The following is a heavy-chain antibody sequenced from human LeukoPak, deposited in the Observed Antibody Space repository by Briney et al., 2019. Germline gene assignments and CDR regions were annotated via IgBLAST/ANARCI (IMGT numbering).Heavy chain of an antibody. Sequence: SETLSLTCTVSGYSISSGYYWGWIRQPPGKGLEWIGYIYYSGSTNYNPSLKSRVTISVDTSKNQFSLKLSSVTAADTAVYYCARNAYSSSWALAFDIWGQGTKVTVSS. CDR3: ARNAYSSSWALAFDI. J-gene: IGHJ3*02. V-gene: IGHV4-38-2*02. CDR2: IYYSGST. D-gene: IGHD6-13*01. CDR1: GYSISSGYY.